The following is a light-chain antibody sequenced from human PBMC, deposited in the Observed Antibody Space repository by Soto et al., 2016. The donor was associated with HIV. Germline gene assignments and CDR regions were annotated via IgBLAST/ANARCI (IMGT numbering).Light chain of an antibody. Sequence: DIQLTQSPSSLSASVGDRVTITCRASQGIRKDLGWYHQKPGKAPQRLIQAASTLHSGAPSRFIGRGYGTEFTLTISSLQPEDFGTYYCQQYNSYPLTFGEGPRWRSN. CDR3: QQYNSYPLT. V-gene: IGKV1-17*01. J-gene: IGKJ4*01. CDR1: QGIRKD. CDR2: AAS.